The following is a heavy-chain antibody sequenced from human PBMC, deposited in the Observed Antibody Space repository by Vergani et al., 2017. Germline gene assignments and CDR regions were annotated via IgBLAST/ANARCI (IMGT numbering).Heavy chain of an antibody. J-gene: IGHJ3*02. CDR3: ARDLYDSSGYYYDLGYAFDI. CDR2: ISAYNGNT. CDR1: GYTFTSYG. Sequence: QVQLVQSGAEVKKPGASVKVSCKASGYTFTSYGISWVRQAPGQGLEWMGWISAYNGNTNYAQKLQGRVTMTTDTSMSTAYMELRSLRSDDTAVYYCARDLYDSSGYYYDLGYAFDIWGQGTMVTVSS. D-gene: IGHD3-22*01. V-gene: IGHV1-18*01.